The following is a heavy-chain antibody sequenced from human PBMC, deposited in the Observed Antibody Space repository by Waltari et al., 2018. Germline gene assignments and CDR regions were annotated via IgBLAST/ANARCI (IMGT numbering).Heavy chain of an antibody. CDR2: TYYRSKWYN. D-gene: IGHD3-10*01. J-gene: IGHJ4*02. CDR1: GDSVSSNSVI. CDR3: SRGGSGINAVRFDL. Sequence: QVQLQQSGPGLVKPSQTLSLTCAISGDSVSSNSVIWNWIRQSPSSGLEWLGRTYYRSKWYNDSALSVKSRISIYADTAKNQISLQLRSVNHEETAVYYCSRGGSGINAVRFDLWGQGILVTVSS. V-gene: IGHV6-1*01.